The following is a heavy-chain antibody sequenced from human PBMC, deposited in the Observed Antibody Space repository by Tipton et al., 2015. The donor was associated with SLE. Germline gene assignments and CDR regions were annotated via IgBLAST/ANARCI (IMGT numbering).Heavy chain of an antibody. D-gene: IGHD1-26*01. CDR3: ARDPLAVGDVESLDL. Sequence: TLSLTCTVSGGSISSDRYFWSWIRQPAGKGLEWIGRICASGATNYNPSFKSRLTISVDTSKNYFSLNLSSVTAADTAVYFCARDPLAVGDVESLDLWGRGTLVTVSS. CDR1: GGSISSDRYF. J-gene: IGHJ2*01. V-gene: IGHV4-61*02. CDR2: ICASGAT.